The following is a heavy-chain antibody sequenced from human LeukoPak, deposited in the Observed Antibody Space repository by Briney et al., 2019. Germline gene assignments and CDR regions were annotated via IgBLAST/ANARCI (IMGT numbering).Heavy chain of an antibody. CDR1: GYTFSGYY. CDR2: INPNTGDT. Sequence: ASVKVSCKASGYTFSGYYIHWVRQAPGQGLEWMGWINPNTGDTNYAQKFQGRVTMTRDTSITTADMEVGSPRSDDTAVYYCARDVYSSGWTDAFQNWGQGTLVTVSS. CDR3: ARDVYSSGWTDAFQN. V-gene: IGHV1-2*02. D-gene: IGHD6-19*01. J-gene: IGHJ3*02.